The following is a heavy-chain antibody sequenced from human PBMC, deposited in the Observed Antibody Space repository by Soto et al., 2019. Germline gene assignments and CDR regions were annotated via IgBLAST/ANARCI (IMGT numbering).Heavy chain of an antibody. Sequence: GGSLRLSCAASGFTFSYYSLNWVRQAPGKGLEWVSKISSSGATIYYADSVKGRFSISRDNARNLLYLQMNSLRDEDTAVYYCARDLYSGSYSEAYWGQGTLVTVSS. J-gene: IGHJ4*02. D-gene: IGHD1-26*01. CDR1: GFTFSYYS. V-gene: IGHV3-48*02. CDR3: ARDLYSGSYSEAY. CDR2: ISSSGATI.